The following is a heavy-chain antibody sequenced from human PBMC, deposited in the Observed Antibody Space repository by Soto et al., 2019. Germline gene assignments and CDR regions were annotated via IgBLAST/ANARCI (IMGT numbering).Heavy chain of an antibody. CDR2: INAGNGNT. D-gene: IGHD2-2*01. J-gene: IGHJ5*02. CDR1: GYTFSSYG. V-gene: IGHV1-3*01. CDR3: VRVALRYCTSTNCSTAWFDP. Sequence: QDPLVQSGAEVKKPGASVKVSCKASGYTFSSYGLDWVRQAPGQRLEWMGGINAGNGNTKYSQKFQGRVTITRDTSATTAYMELSSLRYEDTSVYYCVRVALRYCTSTNCSTAWFDPWGQGTLVRVSS.